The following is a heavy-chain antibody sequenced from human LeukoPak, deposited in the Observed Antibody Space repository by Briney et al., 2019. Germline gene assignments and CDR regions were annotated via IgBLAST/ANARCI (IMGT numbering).Heavy chain of an antibody. CDR2: IKQDGSER. Sequence: GGSRSFSGAASGFTFINYWLSGVGRVQGRGLEWVANIKQDGSERYYVDSVKGRFTISRDNAENSLYLQMSSLRAEDTAVYYCARKSGLDYWGQGTLVTVSS. D-gene: IGHD6-25*01. V-gene: IGHV3-7*03. J-gene: IGHJ4*02. CDR3: ARKSGLDY. CDR1: GFTFINYW.